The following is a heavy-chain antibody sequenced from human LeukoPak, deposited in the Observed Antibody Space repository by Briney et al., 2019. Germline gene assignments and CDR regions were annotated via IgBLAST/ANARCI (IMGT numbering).Heavy chain of an antibody. CDR1: RNIFTGYF. J-gene: IGHJ3*02. CDR3: ARYPKRIAARPPDAFDI. V-gene: IGHV1-18*04. D-gene: IGHD6-6*01. Sequence: GASVKVSCKASRNIFTGYFIHWVRQAPGQGLEWMGWISAYNGNTNYAQKLQGRVTMTTDTSTSTAYMGLRSLRSDDTAVYYCARYPKRIAARPPDAFDIWGQGTMVTVSS. CDR2: ISAYNGNT.